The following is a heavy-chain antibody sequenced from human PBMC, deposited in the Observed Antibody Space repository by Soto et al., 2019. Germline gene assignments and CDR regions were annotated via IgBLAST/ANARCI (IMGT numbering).Heavy chain of an antibody. CDR3: ASKAACGGDCYAFDS. CDR1: GGIFSSNT. CDR2: IIPLFGTA. V-gene: IGHV1-69*06. D-gene: IGHD2-21*02. J-gene: IGHJ4*02. Sequence: QVYLVQSGAEVKKPGSSVKISCKASGGIFSSNTINWVRQAAGQGLEWMGGIIPLFGTANYAEKFQGRVTITADKSTETESMELTSRRSEDTAVYYCASKAACGGDCYAFDSWGQGPLVTVSS.